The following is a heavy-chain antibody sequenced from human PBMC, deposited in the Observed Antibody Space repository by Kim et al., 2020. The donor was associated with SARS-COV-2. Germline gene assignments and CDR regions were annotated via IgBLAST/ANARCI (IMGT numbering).Heavy chain of an antibody. J-gene: IGHJ2*01. CDR3: ARIAPTGNWYFDL. V-gene: IGHV6-1*01. Sequence: YAESVKSRITNTPDTSKNQLSLQLNSVTPEDTAVYYCARIAPTGNWYFDLWGRGTLVTVSS. D-gene: IGHD1-1*01.